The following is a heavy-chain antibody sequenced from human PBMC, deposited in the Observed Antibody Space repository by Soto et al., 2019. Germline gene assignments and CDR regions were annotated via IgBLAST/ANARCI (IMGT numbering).Heavy chain of an antibody. V-gene: IGHV4-59*08. D-gene: IGHD6-13*01. Sequence: SETLSLTCTVSGGTTRNYEGNWIRQPPGKGLEWIGDIYFSGSTNYNPSLKSRVTMSVDTSKDQFSLKLSSVTAADTAVYYCAGGYSSSWYLGSWGQGTLVTVSS. CDR2: IYFSGST. CDR1: GGTTRNYE. J-gene: IGHJ4*02. CDR3: AGGYSSSWYLGS.